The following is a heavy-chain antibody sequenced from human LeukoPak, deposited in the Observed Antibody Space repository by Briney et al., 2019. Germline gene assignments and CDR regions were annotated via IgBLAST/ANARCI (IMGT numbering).Heavy chain of an antibody. V-gene: IGHV3-7*01. CDR3: ARDRGYSYGLRPYYFDY. J-gene: IGHJ4*02. CDR2: IKQDGSEK. D-gene: IGHD5-18*01. CDR1: GFTFSSYW. Sequence: GGSLRLSCAASGFTFSSYWMSWVRQAPGKGLEWVANIKQDGSEKYYVDSVKGRFTISRDNAKNPLYLQMNSLRAEDTAVYYCARDRGYSYGLRPYYFDYRGQGTLVTVSS.